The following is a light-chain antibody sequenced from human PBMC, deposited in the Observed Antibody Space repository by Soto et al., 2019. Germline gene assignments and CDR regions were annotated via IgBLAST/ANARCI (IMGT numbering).Light chain of an antibody. CDR3: QQRSNWPPYT. CDR2: DAS. J-gene: IGKJ2*01. CDR1: QSVSSY. Sequence: EIVLTQSPATLSSSPGERATLSCRASQSVSSYLAWYQQKPGQAPRLLIYDASNRATGIPARFSGSGSGTDFTLTISRLEPEDFAVYYCQQRSNWPPYTFGQGTKLEIK. V-gene: IGKV3-11*01.